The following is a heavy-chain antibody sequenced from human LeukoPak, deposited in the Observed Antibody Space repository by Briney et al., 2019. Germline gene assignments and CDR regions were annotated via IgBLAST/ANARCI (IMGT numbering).Heavy chain of an antibody. Sequence: GGSLRLSCAASGFTFSSYGMHWVRQAPGKGLEWVAVISYDGSNKYYADSVKGRFTISRDNAKNSLYLQMNSLRAEDTAVYYCARDDSYGYAFDNWGQGTLVTVSS. J-gene: IGHJ4*02. CDR3: ARDDSYGYAFDN. V-gene: IGHV3-30*03. CDR2: ISYDGSNK. CDR1: GFTFSSYG. D-gene: IGHD5-18*01.